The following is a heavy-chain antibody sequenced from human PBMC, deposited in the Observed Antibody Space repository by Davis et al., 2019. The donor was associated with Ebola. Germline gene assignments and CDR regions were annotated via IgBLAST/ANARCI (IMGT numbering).Heavy chain of an antibody. D-gene: IGHD3-22*01. J-gene: IGHJ4*02. CDR1: GYSFTSYW. V-gene: IGHV5-51*01. CDR3: ARSNYYYDSSGRLFYFDY. Sequence: GESLKISCKGSGYSFTSYWIGWVRQMPGKGLEWMGIIYPGDSDTRYSPSFQGQVTISADKSISTAYLQWSSLKASDTAMYYCARSNYYYDSSGRLFYFDYWGQGTLVTVSS. CDR2: IYPGDSDT.